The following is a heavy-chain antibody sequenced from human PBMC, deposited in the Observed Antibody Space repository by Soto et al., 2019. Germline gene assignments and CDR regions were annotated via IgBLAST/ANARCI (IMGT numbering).Heavy chain of an antibody. Sequence: LRLSCAASGFTFGSYGMHWVRQAPGKGLEWVAVISYDGSNKYYADSVKGRFTISRDNSKNTLYLQMNSLRAEDTAVYYCAKGEALDYWGQGTLVTVSS. CDR3: AKGEALDY. J-gene: IGHJ4*02. D-gene: IGHD1-26*01. V-gene: IGHV3-30*18. CDR2: ISYDGSNK. CDR1: GFTFGSYG.